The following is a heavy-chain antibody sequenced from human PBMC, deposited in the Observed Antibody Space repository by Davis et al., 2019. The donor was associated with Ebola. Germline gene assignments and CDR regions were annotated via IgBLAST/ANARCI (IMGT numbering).Heavy chain of an antibody. D-gene: IGHD5-18*01. CDR3: AREDTAMADFDC. V-gene: IGHV3-30*19. CDR1: GFTFSSYG. Sequence: GESLKISCGASGFTFSSYGMHWVRQAPGKGLEWVAVISYDGSNKYYADSVKGRFTISRDNSKYMLYLQMNGLRPEDTAVYYCAREDTAMADFDCWGQGTLVTVSS. CDR2: ISYDGSNK. J-gene: IGHJ4*02.